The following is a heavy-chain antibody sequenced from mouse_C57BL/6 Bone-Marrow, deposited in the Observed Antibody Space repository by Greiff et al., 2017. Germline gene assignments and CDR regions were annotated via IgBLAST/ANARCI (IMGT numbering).Heavy chain of an antibody. CDR3: ARFGLRGFAY. CDR1: GYTFTSYW. CDR2: IDPSDSYT. V-gene: IGHV1-59*01. Sequence: VQLQQPGAELVRPGTSVKLSCKASGYTFTSYWMHWVKQRPGQGLEWIGVIDPSDSYTNYNQKFKGKATLTVDTSSSTAYMQLSSLTSEDSAVYDCARFGLRGFAYWGQGTLVTVSA. J-gene: IGHJ3*01. D-gene: IGHD2-4*01.